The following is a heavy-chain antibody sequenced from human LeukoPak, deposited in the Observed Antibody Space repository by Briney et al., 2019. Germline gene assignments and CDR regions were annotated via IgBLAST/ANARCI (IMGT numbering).Heavy chain of an antibody. D-gene: IGHD1-26*01. CDR2: IYSDGRT. J-gene: IGHJ3*02. CDR3: ARELREHGVFDI. V-gene: IGHV3-53*01. Sequence: GGSLRLSCAASGFTFSSYAMHWVRQAPGKGLEWVSEIYSDGRTYYAASVKGRFSISRDNSKNTVYLQMNSLRVEDTAVYYCARELREHGVFDIWGQGTMVTVSS. CDR1: GFTFSSYA.